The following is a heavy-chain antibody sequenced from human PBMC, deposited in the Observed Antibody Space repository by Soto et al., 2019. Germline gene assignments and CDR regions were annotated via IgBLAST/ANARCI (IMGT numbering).Heavy chain of an antibody. D-gene: IGHD1-7*01. CDR3: AKNQERELPRVIDF. CDR1: GLTFSNYA. V-gene: IGHV3-23*01. J-gene: IGHJ4*02. CDR2: MSGSSSTT. Sequence: ASLRLSCATSGLTFSNYAMSWVRQAPGGGLEWVSSMSGSSSTTYYADSVKGRFTISRDRSKNTLYLQMSSLRAEDTALYYCAKNQERELPRVIDFWGEGT.